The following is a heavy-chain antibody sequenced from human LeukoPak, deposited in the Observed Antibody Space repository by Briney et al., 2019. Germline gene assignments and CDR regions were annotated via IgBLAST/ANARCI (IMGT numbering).Heavy chain of an antibody. J-gene: IGHJ3*02. CDR3: ARGPFGGSYSDAFDI. CDR2: IYTSGST. D-gene: IGHD1-26*01. V-gene: IGHV4-61*02. CDR1: GGSISSGSYY. Sequence: PSETLSLTCTVSGGSISSGSYYWSWIRQPAGKGLEWIGRIYTSGSTNYNPSLKSRVTISVDTSKNQFSLKLSSVTAADTAVYYCARGPFGGSYSDAFDIWGQGTMVTVSS.